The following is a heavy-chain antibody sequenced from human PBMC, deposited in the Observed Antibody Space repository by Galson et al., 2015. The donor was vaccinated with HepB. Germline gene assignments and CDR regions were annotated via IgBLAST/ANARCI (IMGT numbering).Heavy chain of an antibody. CDR2: IRSKANSYAT. CDR1: GFTFSGSA. Sequence: SLRLSCAASGFTFSGSAMHWVRQASGKGLEWVGLIRSKANSYATTYVASVKGRFIITRDDSKNTAYLHMNSLKTEDTAVYYCTRLGDLSGYSSLWGQGTLVTVSS. J-gene: IGHJ4*02. V-gene: IGHV3-73*01. CDR3: TRLGDLSGYSSL. D-gene: IGHD6-13*01.